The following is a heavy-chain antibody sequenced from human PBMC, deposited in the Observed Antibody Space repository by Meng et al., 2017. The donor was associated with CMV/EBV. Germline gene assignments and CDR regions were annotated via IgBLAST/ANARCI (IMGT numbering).Heavy chain of an antibody. V-gene: IGHV4-30-4*08. Sequence: QVQLKESGPGRVKPSQPLSLTCTVSGGSISSGDYYWSWIRQPPGKGLGWIGYIYYSGSTYYNPSLKSRVTISVDTSKNQFSLKLSSVTAADTAVYYCARVTSRVAGAFDYWGQGTLVTVSS. CDR2: IYYSGST. CDR1: GGSISSGDYY. J-gene: IGHJ4*02. D-gene: IGHD1-14*01. CDR3: ARVTSRVAGAFDY.